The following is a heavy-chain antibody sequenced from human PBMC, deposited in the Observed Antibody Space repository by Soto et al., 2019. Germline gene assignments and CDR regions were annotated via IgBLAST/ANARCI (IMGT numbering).Heavy chain of an antibody. V-gene: IGHV3-21*01. CDR2: ISSSSSYI. J-gene: IGHJ4*02. D-gene: IGHD3-3*01. CDR1: GFTFSSYS. CDR3: ARDLGPANYDFWSGYYPYFDY. Sequence: GGSLRLSCAASGFTFSSYSMNWVRQAPGKGLEWVSSISSSSSYIYYADSVKGRFTISRDNAKNSLYLQMNSLRAEDTAVYYCARDLGPANYDFWSGYYPYFDYWGQGTLVTVSS.